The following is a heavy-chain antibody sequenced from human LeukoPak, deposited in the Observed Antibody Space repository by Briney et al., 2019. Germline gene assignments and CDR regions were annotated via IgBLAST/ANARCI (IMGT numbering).Heavy chain of an antibody. Sequence: PSETLSLTCTVSGGSISSSSYYWGWIRQPPGKGLEWIGSIYYSGSTYYNPSLKSRVTISVDTSKNQFSLKLSSVTAADTAVYYCARVWTYYYYYMDVWGKGTTVTVSS. D-gene: IGHD3/OR15-3a*01. V-gene: IGHV4-39*07. CDR1: GGSISSSSYY. CDR3: ARVWTYYYYYMDV. CDR2: IYYSGST. J-gene: IGHJ6*03.